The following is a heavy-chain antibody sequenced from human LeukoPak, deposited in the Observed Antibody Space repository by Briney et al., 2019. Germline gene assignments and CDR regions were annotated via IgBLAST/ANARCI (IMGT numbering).Heavy chain of an antibody. J-gene: IGHJ3*02. V-gene: IGHV3-21*01. CDR3: ASAILFIAAAGIDAFDI. D-gene: IGHD6-13*01. CDR2: ISSSSSYI. CDR1: GFTFSSYS. Sequence: GGSLRLSCAASGFTFSSYSMNWVRQAPGKGLEWVSSISSSSSYIYYADSVKGRFTISRDNAKNSLYLQMNSLRAEDTAVYYCASAILFIAAAGIDAFDIWGQGTMVTVSS.